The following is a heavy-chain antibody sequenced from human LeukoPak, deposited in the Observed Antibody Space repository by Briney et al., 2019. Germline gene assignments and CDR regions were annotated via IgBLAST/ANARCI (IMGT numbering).Heavy chain of an antibody. Sequence: PGGSLRLSCAASGFTFSSYAMSWVRQVPGKGLEWVSSISGSGGSTYYADSVTGRFTISRDNSKNTLYLQMNSLRAEDTALYYCAEWNSVYWYFDLWGRGTLVTVSS. CDR3: AEWNSVYWYFDL. CDR1: GFTFSSYA. D-gene: IGHD1-1*01. J-gene: IGHJ2*01. CDR2: ISGSGGST. V-gene: IGHV3-23*01.